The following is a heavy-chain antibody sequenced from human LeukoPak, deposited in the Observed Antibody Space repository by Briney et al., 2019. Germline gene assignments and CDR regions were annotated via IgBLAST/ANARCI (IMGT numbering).Heavy chain of an antibody. V-gene: IGHV6-1*01. J-gene: IGHJ4*02. CDR1: GDSVSNNSTA. Sequence: SQTLSLTCAISGDSVSNNSTAWNWIRQSPSRGLEWLGRTYYRSKWYNDYAVSVKSRITINPDTSKNQFSLQLNSVTPDDTAVYYCAREYNCGGDCYSNGLDYWGQGTLVTVSS. D-gene: IGHD2-21*02. CDR2: TYYRSKWYN. CDR3: AREYNCGGDCYSNGLDY.